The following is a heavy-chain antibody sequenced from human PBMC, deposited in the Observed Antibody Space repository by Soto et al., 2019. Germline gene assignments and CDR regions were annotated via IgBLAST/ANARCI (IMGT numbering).Heavy chain of an antibody. CDR2: INPSGGST. J-gene: IGHJ4*02. D-gene: IGHD3-16*01. V-gene: IGHV1-46*01. Sequence: ASVKVSCKXSGYTFTSYYMHWVRQAPGQGLEWMGIINPSGGSTSYAQKFQGRVTMTRDTSTSTVYMELSSLRSEDTAVYYCARLNDYVWGREDFDYWGQGTLVTVSS. CDR3: ARLNDYVWGREDFDY. CDR1: GYTFTSYY.